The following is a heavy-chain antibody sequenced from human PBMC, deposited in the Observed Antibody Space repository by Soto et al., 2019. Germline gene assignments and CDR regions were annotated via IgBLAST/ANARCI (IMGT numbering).Heavy chain of an antibody. CDR3: AHRPGGYMSGCDNGYFDY. J-gene: IGHJ4*02. V-gene: IGHV2-5*01. D-gene: IGHD6-19*01. Sequence: QITLNDSGPTLVKPTQTLTLTCTFSVFSFSTSQVGVCWIRQPPGKAQECLALIYWHDDKRYSPSLRSRLAITKDTSNNQVDLTMTNVDPLDTATYYCAHRPGGYMSGCDNGYFDYWVRGALVTVSS. CDR2: IYWHDDK. CDR1: VFSFSTSQVG.